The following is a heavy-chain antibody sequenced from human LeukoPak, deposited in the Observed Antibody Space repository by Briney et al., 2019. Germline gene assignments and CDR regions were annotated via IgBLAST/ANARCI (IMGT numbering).Heavy chain of an antibody. CDR1: GGSVSSGSYY. V-gene: IGHV4-61*01. CDR2: IYYSGST. CDR3: ARTDRYYDILTGYYSHNWFDP. Sequence: PSETLSLTCTVSGGSVSSGSYYWSWIRQPPGKGLEWIGYIYYSGSTNYNPSLKSRVTISVDTSKNQFSLKLSSVTAADTAVYYCARTDRYYDILTGYYSHNWFDPWGQGTLVTVPS. J-gene: IGHJ5*02. D-gene: IGHD3-9*01.